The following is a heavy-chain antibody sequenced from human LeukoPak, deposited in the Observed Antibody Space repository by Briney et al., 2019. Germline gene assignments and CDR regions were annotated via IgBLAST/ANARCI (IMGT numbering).Heavy chain of an antibody. D-gene: IGHD1-26*01. CDR1: GGSISSYY. CDR2: IYYSGST. J-gene: IGHJ3*02. Sequence: SETLSLTCTVSGGSISSYYWSWIRQPPGKGLEWIGYIYYSGSTNYNPSLKSRVTISVDTSKNQFSLKLSSVTAADTAVYYCARGGTWELAAFDIWGQGTMVTVSS. CDR3: ARGGTWELAAFDI. V-gene: IGHV4-59*08.